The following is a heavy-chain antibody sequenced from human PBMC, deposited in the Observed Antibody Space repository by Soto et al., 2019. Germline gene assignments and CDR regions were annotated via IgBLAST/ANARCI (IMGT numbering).Heavy chain of an antibody. CDR3: ARRKERSGPHYFDY. Sequence: ASVKVSCKASGYTFTTYDVSWVRQARGQGLEWMGWMNPSNGNTGYAQKFQGRVTMTRNTSISTVYMELSGLRPDDTAVYYCARRKERSGPHYFDYWGQGTRVTVSS. CDR2: MNPSNGNT. V-gene: IGHV1-8*02. CDR1: GYTFTTYD. D-gene: IGHD6-25*01. J-gene: IGHJ4*02.